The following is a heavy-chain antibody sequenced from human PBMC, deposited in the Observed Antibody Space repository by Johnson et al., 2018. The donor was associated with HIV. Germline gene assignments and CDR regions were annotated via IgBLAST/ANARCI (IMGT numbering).Heavy chain of an antibody. CDR1: GFTFNNAW. CDR2: IKSKSDGGSS. Sequence: VQLVESGGGVVQPGRSLRLSCAASGFTFNNAWMSWVRQAPGKGLEWVGRIKSKSDGGSSDYAAPVKARFTISRDDSKNTLYLQMKSLKTEDTAVYYCTTDPIAAAGPDAFDIWGQGTVVTVSS. CDR3: TTDPIAAAGPDAFDI. V-gene: IGHV3-15*01. D-gene: IGHD6-13*01. J-gene: IGHJ3*02.